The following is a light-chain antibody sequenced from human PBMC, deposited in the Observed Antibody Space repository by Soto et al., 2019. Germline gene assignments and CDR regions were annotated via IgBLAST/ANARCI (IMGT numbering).Light chain of an antibody. CDR1: QSVSSN. CDR3: QQYNSWPPKYT. CDR2: GAS. V-gene: IGKV3D-15*01. Sequence: EIVMTQSPATLSLSPGERATLSCRAGQSVSSNLAWYQQKPGQAPRLLIYGASTRATGVPARFSGSGSGTEFTITIRSLQSEDFAVYYCQQYNSWPPKYTFGQGTKLEIK. J-gene: IGKJ2*01.